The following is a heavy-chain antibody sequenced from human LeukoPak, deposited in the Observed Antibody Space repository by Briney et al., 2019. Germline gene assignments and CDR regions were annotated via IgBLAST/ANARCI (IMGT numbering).Heavy chain of an antibody. J-gene: IGHJ4*02. Sequence: ASVKVSCKASGYTFTSYGISWVRQAPGQGLEWMGWISAYNGNTNYAQKLQGRVTMTTDTSTSTAYMELSSLRSEDTAVYYCARNLYNTGDFESWGQGTLVTVSS. CDR1: GYTFTSYG. D-gene: IGHD1-14*01. CDR3: ARNLYNTGDFES. V-gene: IGHV1-18*01. CDR2: ISAYNGNT.